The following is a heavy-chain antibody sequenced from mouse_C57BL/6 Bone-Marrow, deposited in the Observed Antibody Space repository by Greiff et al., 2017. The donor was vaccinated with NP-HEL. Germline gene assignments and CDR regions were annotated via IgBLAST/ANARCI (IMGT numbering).Heavy chain of an antibody. CDR1: EYEFPSHD. Sequence: EVKLMESGGGLVQPGESLKLSCESNEYEFPSHDMSWVRKTPEKRLELVAAINSDGGSTYYPDTMERRFIISRDNTKKTLYLQMSSLRSEDTALYYCARLDYYGSSYAMDYWGQGTSVTVSS. CDR2: INSDGGST. V-gene: IGHV5-2*01. J-gene: IGHJ4*01. CDR3: ARLDYYGSSYAMDY. D-gene: IGHD1-1*01.